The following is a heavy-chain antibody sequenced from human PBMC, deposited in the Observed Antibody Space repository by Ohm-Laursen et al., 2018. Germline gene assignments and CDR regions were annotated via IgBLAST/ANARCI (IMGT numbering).Heavy chain of an antibody. V-gene: IGHV1-2*02. J-gene: IGHJ3*02. CDR1: GYTFTGYY. CDR2: INPNSGDT. D-gene: IGHD3-10*01. CDR3: ARDPPITMVRGANAFDI. Sequence: GASVKVSCKASGYTFTGYYMHWVRQAPGQGLEWMGWINPNSGDTDYAQKFQGRVTMTRDTSISTAYMELSRLRSDDTAVYYCARDPPITMVRGANAFDIWGQGTMVTVSS.